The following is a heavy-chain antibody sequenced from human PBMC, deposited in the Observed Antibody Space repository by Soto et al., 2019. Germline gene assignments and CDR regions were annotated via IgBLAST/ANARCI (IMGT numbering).Heavy chain of an antibody. V-gene: IGHV2-70*11. CDR3: ARLYSGYDFGYYYYYMDV. CDR2: IDWDDDK. J-gene: IGHJ6*03. Sequence: PTLVNPTQTLTLTCTFSGFSLSTSGMCVSWIRQPPGKALEWLARIDWDDDKYYSTSLKTRLTISKDTSKNQVVLTMTNMDPVDTATYYCARLYSGYDFGYYYYYMDVWGKGTTVTVSS. CDR1: GFSLSTSGMC. D-gene: IGHD5-12*01.